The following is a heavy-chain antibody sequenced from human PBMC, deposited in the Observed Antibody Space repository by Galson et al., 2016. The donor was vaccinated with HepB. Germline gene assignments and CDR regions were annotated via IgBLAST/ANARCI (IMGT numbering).Heavy chain of an antibody. CDR2: ISSSSSTI. Sequence: SLRLSCAASGFTFSSYSMSWVRQAPGKGLEWVSYISSSSSTIYYVDSVKGRFTISRDNAKNSLYLQMNSLRDEDTAVYYCARDFFDIVVVPAAMAGGDNWFDPWGQGTLVTVSS. V-gene: IGHV3-48*02. J-gene: IGHJ5*02. CDR3: ARDFFDIVVVPAAMAGGDNWFDP. CDR1: GFTFSSYS. D-gene: IGHD2-2*01.